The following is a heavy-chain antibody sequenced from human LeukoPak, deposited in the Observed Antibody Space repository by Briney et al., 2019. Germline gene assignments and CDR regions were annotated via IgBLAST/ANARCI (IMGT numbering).Heavy chain of an antibody. CDR1: GFTFDNYA. CDR2: ISWNSGYI. J-gene: IGHJ4*02. Sequence: GGSLRLSCAASGFTFDNYAMHWVRQAPGKGLEWLSIISWNSGYIGYADSVKGRFTISRDNAKKSLDLQMNSLRAEDTAFYYCAKVRGTYSSGFFFDYWGQGTLVTVSS. D-gene: IGHD6-19*01. CDR3: AKVRGTYSSGFFFDY. V-gene: IGHV3-9*01.